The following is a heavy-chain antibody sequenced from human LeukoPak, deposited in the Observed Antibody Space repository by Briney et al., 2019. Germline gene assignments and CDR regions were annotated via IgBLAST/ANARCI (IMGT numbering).Heavy chain of an antibody. V-gene: IGHV4-38-2*02. CDR3: ARIKGAYSYAIDV. J-gene: IGHJ6*02. D-gene: IGHD2-21*01. CDR2: FYHSGNT. Sequence: SETLSLTCTVSNYSISSGYHWGWLRQSPGKGLEWIGSFYHSGNTKYNPSLGSRVAILEDTSKNQFSLKLSSVTAADTAVYYCARIKGAYSYAIDVWSQGTTVTVSS. CDR1: NYSISSGYH.